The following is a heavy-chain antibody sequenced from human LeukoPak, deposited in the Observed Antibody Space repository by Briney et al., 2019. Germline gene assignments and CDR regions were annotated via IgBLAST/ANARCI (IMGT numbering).Heavy chain of an antibody. D-gene: IGHD3-22*01. CDR3: ARDRGDSSGYSPEYFDY. Sequence: GGSLRLSCAASGFTFNSYSMNWVRQAPGKGLEWVSYISSSSSTMYYADSVKGRFTISRDNAKNSLYLQMNSLRAEDTAVYYCARDRGDSSGYSPEYFDYWGQGTLVTVSS. J-gene: IGHJ4*02. CDR1: GFTFNSYS. V-gene: IGHV3-48*01. CDR2: ISSSSSTM.